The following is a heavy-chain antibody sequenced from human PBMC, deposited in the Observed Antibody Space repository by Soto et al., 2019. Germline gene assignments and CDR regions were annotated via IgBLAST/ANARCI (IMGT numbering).Heavy chain of an antibody. Sequence: SVKVSCKASGGTFSSYAISWVRQAPGQGLEWMGGIIPIFGTANYAQKFQGRVTITADKPTSTAYMELSSLRSEDTAVYYCARERVRSGYYYYGMDVWGQGTTVTVSS. CDR1: GGTFSSYA. V-gene: IGHV1-69*06. CDR2: IIPIFGTA. J-gene: IGHJ6*02. CDR3: ARERVRSGYYYYGMDV.